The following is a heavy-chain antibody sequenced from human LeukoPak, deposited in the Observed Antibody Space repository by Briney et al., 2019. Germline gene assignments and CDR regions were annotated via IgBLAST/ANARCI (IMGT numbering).Heavy chain of an antibody. V-gene: IGHV4-61*02. J-gene: IGHJ4*02. Sequence: SETLSLTCTVSGGSISSGSYYWSWIRQPAGKGLEWIGRIYTSGSTNYNPSLKSRVTISVDTSKNQFSLKLSSVTAADTAVYYCAMSAAGTRRYFDYWGQGTLVTVSS. CDR3: AMSAAGTRRYFDY. CDR2: IYTSGST. D-gene: IGHD6-13*01. CDR1: GGSISSGSYY.